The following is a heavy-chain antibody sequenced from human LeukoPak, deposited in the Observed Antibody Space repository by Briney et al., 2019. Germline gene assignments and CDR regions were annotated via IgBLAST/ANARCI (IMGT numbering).Heavy chain of an antibody. V-gene: IGHV3-53*01. CDR3: AKDVGVVGATPLDY. CDR1: GFTVSSDY. D-gene: IGHD1-26*01. J-gene: IGHJ4*02. CDR2: IYSGGST. Sequence: GEPLRLSCAASGFTVSSDYISWVRQAPGKGLEWVSLIYSGGSTYYAGSVKGRFTISRDNSKNTLYLQMSSLRAEDTALYYCAKDVGVVGATPLDYWGQGTLVTVSS.